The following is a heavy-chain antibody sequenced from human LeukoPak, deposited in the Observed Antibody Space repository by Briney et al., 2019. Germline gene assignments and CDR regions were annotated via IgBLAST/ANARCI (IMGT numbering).Heavy chain of an antibody. D-gene: IGHD3-3*01. V-gene: IGHV1-18*01. CDR1: GYTLTSYG. CDR2: ISAYNVNT. J-gene: IGHJ5*02. CDR3: ARENSHTYYDFWRGWNWFDP. Sequence: ASVKVSSKASGYTLTSYGISSVPQAPGQGLEWMGWISAYNVNTHYAQKLRGRGTLTPDTTTSTAYMELRSLRSDDTAVYYCARENSHTYYDFWRGWNWFDPWGQGTLVTVSS.